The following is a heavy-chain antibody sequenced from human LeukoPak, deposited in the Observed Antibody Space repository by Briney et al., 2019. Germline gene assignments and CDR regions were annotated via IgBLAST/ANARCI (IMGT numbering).Heavy chain of an antibody. J-gene: IGHJ3*02. V-gene: IGHV7-4-1*02. D-gene: IGHD6-13*01. CDR1: GYTFTSYA. Sequence: ASVKVSCKASGYTFTSYAMNWVRQAPGQGLEWMGWINTNTGNPTYAQGFTGRFVFSLDTSVSTAYLQISSLKAEDTAVYYCARDDSSSWLRDDAFDIWGQGTMVTVSS. CDR2: INTNTGNP. CDR3: ARDDSSSWLRDDAFDI.